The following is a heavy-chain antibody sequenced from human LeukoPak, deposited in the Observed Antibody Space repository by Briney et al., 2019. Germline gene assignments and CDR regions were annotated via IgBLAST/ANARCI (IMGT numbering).Heavy chain of an antibody. CDR1: GFTFSSYW. CDR2: IKQDGSEK. V-gene: IGHV3-7*01. J-gene: IGHJ4*02. D-gene: IGHD3-9*01. Sequence: PGGSLRLSCAASGFTFSSYWMSWVRQAPGKGLEWVANIKQDGSEKYYVDSVKGRFTISRDNAKNSLYLQMNSLRAEDTAVYYCARVMGVVLRYFDWFPQGYYFDYWGQGTLVTVSS. CDR3: ARVMGVVLRYFDWFPQGYYFDY.